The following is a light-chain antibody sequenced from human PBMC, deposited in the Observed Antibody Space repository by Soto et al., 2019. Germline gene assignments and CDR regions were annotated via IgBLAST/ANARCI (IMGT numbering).Light chain of an antibody. J-gene: IGKJ4*01. CDR2: DTS. Sequence: PGERATLSCRASQNVFSSLAWYQQKPGQAPRLLIYDTSTRATAIPARFRGSGSGTDFTLTISSLEPEDFAVYYCHQRSNWPLTFGGGTKVEIK. CDR1: QNVFSS. V-gene: IGKV3-11*01. CDR3: HQRSNWPLT.